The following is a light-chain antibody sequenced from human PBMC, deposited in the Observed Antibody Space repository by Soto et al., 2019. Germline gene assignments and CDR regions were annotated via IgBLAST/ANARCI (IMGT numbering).Light chain of an antibody. Sequence: QSALTQPASVSGSPGQSITISCTGTSSDVGGYNYVSWYQQHPGKAPKLMIYAVSNRPSGVSNRFSGSKSGNTASLTISGLQAEDEADYYCSSYKSSSIDYVFGAGTKVTVL. CDR2: AVS. CDR3: SSYKSSSIDYV. J-gene: IGLJ1*01. V-gene: IGLV2-14*01. CDR1: SSDVGGYNY.